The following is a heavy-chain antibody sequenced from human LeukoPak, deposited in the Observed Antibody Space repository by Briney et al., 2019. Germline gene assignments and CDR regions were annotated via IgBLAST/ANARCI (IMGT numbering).Heavy chain of an antibody. J-gene: IGHJ4*02. CDR2: ITGNGGGT. CDR1: GLTFRSYA. D-gene: IGHD3-22*01. CDR3: AKGSSYFYDSSDYRLDY. V-gene: IGHV3-64D*06. Sequence: QPGGSLRLSCSASGLTFRSYAMHWVRQAPGQGLDCVSGITGNGGGTFYADSVKGRFTISRDNFKNTLYLQMSSLRAEDTAVYYCAKGSSYFYDSSDYRLDYWGQGTLVTVSS.